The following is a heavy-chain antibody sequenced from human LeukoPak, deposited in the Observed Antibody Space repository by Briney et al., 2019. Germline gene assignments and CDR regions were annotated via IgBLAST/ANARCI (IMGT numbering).Heavy chain of an antibody. V-gene: IGHV3-9*01. CDR3: AKALFSTSFTKGAFDI. D-gene: IGHD2-2*01. CDR2: ISWNSGSI. CDR1: GFTFVDYA. Sequence: GRSLRLSCAASGFTFVDYAMHWVRQAPGKGLEWVSGISWNSGSIGYADSVKGRFTISRDNAKNSLYLQMNSLRAEDTALYYCAKALFSTSFTKGAFDIWGQGTMVTVSS. J-gene: IGHJ3*02.